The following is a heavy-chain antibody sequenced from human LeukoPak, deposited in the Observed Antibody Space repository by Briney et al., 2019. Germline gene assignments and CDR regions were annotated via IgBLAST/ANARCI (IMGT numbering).Heavy chain of an antibody. V-gene: IGHV3-15*01. Sequence: PGGSLRLSCAASGFTFSNYAMSWVRQAPGKGLEWVGRIKKKGDGGTTDYAAPVKGRFTISRDDSKNMLYLEMNNLKIEDTAVYYCTTVTMVRDYDYWGQGTLVTVSS. D-gene: IGHD3-10*01. CDR3: TTVTMVRDYDY. CDR2: IKKKGDGGTT. CDR1: GFTFSNYA. J-gene: IGHJ4*02.